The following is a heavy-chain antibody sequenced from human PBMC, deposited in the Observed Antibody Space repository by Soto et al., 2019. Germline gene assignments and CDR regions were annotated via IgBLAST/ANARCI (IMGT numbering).Heavy chain of an antibody. CDR2: ISAYNGNT. CDR1: GYTFTSYG. Sequence: ASVKVSCKASGYTFTSYGISWVRQAPGQGLEWMGWISAYNGNTNYAQKLQGRVTMTTDTSTSTAYMELRSLRSDDTAVYYCARVPHDYGDYAALDIWGQGTMVTFSS. CDR3: ARVPHDYGDYAALDI. V-gene: IGHV1-18*01. D-gene: IGHD4-17*01. J-gene: IGHJ3*02.